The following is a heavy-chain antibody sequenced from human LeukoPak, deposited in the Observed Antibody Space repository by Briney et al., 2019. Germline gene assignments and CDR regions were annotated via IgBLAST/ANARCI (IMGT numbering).Heavy chain of an antibody. J-gene: IGHJ4*02. CDR3: ARESTGVDYFDY. CDR2: INPNSGGT. CDR1: GYTFTGYY. D-gene: IGHD4-23*01. V-gene: IGHV1-2*02. Sequence: ASVKVSCKASGYTFTGYYMHWVRQAPGQGLEWMGWINPNSGGTNYAQKFQSRVTMTRDTSISTAYMELSRLRSDDTAVYYCARESTGVDYFDYWGQGTLVTVSS.